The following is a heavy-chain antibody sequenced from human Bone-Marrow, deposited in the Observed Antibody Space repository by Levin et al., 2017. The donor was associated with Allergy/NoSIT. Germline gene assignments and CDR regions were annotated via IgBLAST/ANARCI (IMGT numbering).Heavy chain of an antibody. CDR3: ARLAGVRNWFDH. CDR2: IFPGDSDT. Sequence: PGESLKISCQAIGYTLSSYWIGWVRQMPGKGLEWMGIIFPGDSDTRYSPSFQGRVSISVDKSFSTAYLEWSSLKASDTAIYYCARLAGVRNWFDHWGQGSLVIVSS. V-gene: IGHV5-51*01. CDR1: GYTLSSYW. D-gene: IGHD3-10*01. J-gene: IGHJ5*02.